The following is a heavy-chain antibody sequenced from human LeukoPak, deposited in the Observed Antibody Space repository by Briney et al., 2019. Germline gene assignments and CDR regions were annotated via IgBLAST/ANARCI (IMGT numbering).Heavy chain of an antibody. V-gene: IGHV4-39*07. CDR2: IYYSGST. CDR3: AREVAGGHFNHYGMDV. J-gene: IGHJ6*02. Sequence: SETLSLTCTVSGGSINSTNYYWGWIRQPPGKGLEWIGSIYYSGSTYYNPSLKSRVTISVDTSKNQFSVKLISVTAADTAVYYCAREVAGGHFNHYGMDVWGQGTTVTVSS. CDR1: GGSINSTNYY. D-gene: IGHD4-23*01.